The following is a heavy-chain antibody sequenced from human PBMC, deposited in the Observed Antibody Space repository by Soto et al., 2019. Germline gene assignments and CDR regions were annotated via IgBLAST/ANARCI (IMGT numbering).Heavy chain of an antibody. CDR2: IIPIFGTA. D-gene: IGHD2-2*02. J-gene: IGHJ4*02. CDR1: GGTFSSYA. V-gene: IGHV1-69*13. CDR3: ARGHQPLLYLPYFDY. Sequence: GASVKVSCKASGGTFSSYAISWVRQAPGQGLEWMGGIIPIFGTANYAQKFLGRVTITADESTSTAYMELSSLRSEDTAVYYCARGHQPLLYLPYFDYWGQGTLVTVSS.